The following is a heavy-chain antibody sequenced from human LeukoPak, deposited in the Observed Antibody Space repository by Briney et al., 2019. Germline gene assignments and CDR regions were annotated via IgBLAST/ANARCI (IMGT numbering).Heavy chain of an antibody. Sequence: GASVKVSCKASGGTFSSYAISWVRQAPGQGLEWMGGIIPIFGTANYAQKFQGRVTNTADESTSTAYMELSSLRSEDTAVYYCARDWNDAPADWGQGTLVTVSS. D-gene: IGHD1-1*01. J-gene: IGHJ4*02. CDR3: ARDWNDAPAD. CDR1: GGTFSSYA. V-gene: IGHV1-69*13. CDR2: IIPIFGTA.